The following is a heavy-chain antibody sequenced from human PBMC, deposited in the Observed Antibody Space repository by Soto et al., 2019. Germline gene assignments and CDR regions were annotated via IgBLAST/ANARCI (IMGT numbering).Heavy chain of an antibody. Sequence: QVQLVESVGGVVQPGRSLRLSCAASGFPFSSYGMHWVREAPGEGLEWVAVISYDGSNQYYADSVKGRFTTSRDNSASTLYLQMNRLRPEDTALYYCVGGQYYFDYRGQGTLVTVSP. CDR1: GFPFSSYG. J-gene: IGHJ4*02. CDR2: ISYDGSNQ. D-gene: IGHD3-10*01. CDR3: VGGQYYFDY. V-gene: IGHV3-30*03.